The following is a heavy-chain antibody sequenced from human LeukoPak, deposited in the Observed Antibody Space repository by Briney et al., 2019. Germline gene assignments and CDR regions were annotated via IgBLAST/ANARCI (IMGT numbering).Heavy chain of an antibody. D-gene: IGHD1-1*01. Sequence: SVKVSCKASGGTFSSYAISWVRQAPGHGLEWMGGIIPIFGTANYAQKFQGRVTITADESTSTAYMELSSLRSEDTAVYYCARDPSTTRVYYYYGMDVWGQGTTVTVSS. CDR2: IIPIFGTA. J-gene: IGHJ6*02. CDR3: ARDPSTTRVYYYYGMDV. V-gene: IGHV1-69*13. CDR1: GGTFSSYA.